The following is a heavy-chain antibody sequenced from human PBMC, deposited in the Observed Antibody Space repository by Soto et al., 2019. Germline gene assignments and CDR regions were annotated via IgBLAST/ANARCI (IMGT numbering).Heavy chain of an antibody. Sequence: SETLSLTCAVYGGSFSGYYWSWIRQPPGKGLEWIGEINHSGSTNYNPSLKSRVTISVDTSKNQFSLKLSSVTAADTAVYYCARRTRTAAATNNWFDPWSQGTLDTVSS. V-gene: IGHV4-34*01. CDR3: ARRTRTAAATNNWFDP. CDR2: INHSGST. J-gene: IGHJ5*02. D-gene: IGHD6-13*01. CDR1: GGSFSGYY.